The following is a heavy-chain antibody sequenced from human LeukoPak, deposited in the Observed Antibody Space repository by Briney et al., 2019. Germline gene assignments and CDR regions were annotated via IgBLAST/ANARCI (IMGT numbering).Heavy chain of an antibody. Sequence: SETLSLTCTVSGVSISTYYWTWIRQPPGKGLEWIGYIYYSGSTNYNPSLKSRVTMSVDTSKNQFSLKLNSVTAADTAVYYCARDRLGLPVDYWGRGTLVTVSS. V-gene: IGHV4-59*01. D-gene: IGHD3-16*01. CDR2: IYYSGST. CDR3: ARDRLGLPVDY. J-gene: IGHJ4*02. CDR1: GVSISTYY.